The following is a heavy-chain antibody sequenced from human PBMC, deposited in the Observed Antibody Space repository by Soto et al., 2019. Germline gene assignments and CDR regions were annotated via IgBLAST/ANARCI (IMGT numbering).Heavy chain of an antibody. CDR2: IYHSGST. J-gene: IGHJ6*02. Sequence: LSLTCAVSEGYISSSNWWSWVSQPPGKGLEWIGEIYHSGSTNYNPSLKSRVTISVDKSKNQFSLKLSSVTAADTAVYYCARYCSSTSCYTPSGMDVWGQGTTVTVSS. D-gene: IGHD2-2*02. V-gene: IGHV4-4*02. CDR3: ARYCSSTSCYTPSGMDV. CDR1: EGYISSSNW.